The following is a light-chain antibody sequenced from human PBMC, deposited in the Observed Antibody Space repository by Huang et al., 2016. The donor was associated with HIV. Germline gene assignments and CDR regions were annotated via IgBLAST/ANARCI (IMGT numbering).Light chain of an antibody. Sequence: EIVLTQSPGTLSLSPGERATPSCRASQSVSSGYLAWYQQTPGQAPRLLIYDASRRATGIPDRFSGSGSGTDFTLTISRLEPEDFAVYYCQQYGSSPETFGQGTRVEIK. V-gene: IGKV3-20*01. CDR3: QQYGSSPET. CDR1: QSVSSGY. J-gene: IGKJ1*01. CDR2: DAS.